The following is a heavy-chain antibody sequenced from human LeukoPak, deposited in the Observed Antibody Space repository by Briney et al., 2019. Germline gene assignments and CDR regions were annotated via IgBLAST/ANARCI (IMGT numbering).Heavy chain of an antibody. Sequence: GGSLRLFCAASGFTFSSYAMHWVRQAPGKGLEWVAVISYDGRNEYYADSVKGRFTIPRDNSKKTLYLQMNSLKADETAVDCCLGFCTRTSCSADYWGQGTLVTVSS. CDR2: ISYDGRNE. J-gene: IGHJ4*02. CDR3: LGFCTRTSCSADY. V-gene: IGHV3-30*04. CDR1: GFTFSSYA. D-gene: IGHD2-2*01.